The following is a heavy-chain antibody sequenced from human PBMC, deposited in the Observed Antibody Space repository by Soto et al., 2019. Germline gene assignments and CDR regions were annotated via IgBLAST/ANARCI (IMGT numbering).Heavy chain of an antibody. CDR2: INPNSGGT. J-gene: IGHJ5*02. V-gene: IGHV1-2*02. CDR1: GYTFPGYY. Sequence: SVRSSCKASGYTFPGYYMESVRKAPSQALEGLGWINPNSGGTNFAQKFQGRITMTRDTSRSTVYMELSSLRSDDTSIYYCARSSGGNCGIIIEGSNWFDLLGQRTLVTGSS. D-gene: IGHD2-21*01. CDR3: ARSSGGNCGIIIEGSNWFDL.